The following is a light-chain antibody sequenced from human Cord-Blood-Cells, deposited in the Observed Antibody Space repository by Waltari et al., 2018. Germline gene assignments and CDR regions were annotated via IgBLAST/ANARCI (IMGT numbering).Light chain of an antibody. V-gene: IGKV3-15*01. CDR1: QSVSSN. Sequence: EIVMTQSPATLSVSPGGRATLSCRASQSVSSNLAWYQQKPGQAPRLLIYGASTRATGIPARFSGSGSGTEFTLSMSSLQSEDFAVYYCQQYNNWPYTFGQGTKLEIK. CDR3: QQYNNWPYT. CDR2: GAS. J-gene: IGKJ2*01.